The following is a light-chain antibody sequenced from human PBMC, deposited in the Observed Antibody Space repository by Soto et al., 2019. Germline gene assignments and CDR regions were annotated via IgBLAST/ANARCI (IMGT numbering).Light chain of an antibody. V-gene: IGKV3-15*01. CDR3: LQYHNLWA. CDR1: QTTGNN. J-gene: IGKJ1*01. CDR2: GAS. Sequence: EMVMTQSPATLSVSPGDKATLSCRASQTTGNNFAWYQQKPGQAPRLLIYGASTRAPGIPARFSGSGSGTEFTLTISSLQSEDFTVYSCLQYHNLWAFGQGTKVDI.